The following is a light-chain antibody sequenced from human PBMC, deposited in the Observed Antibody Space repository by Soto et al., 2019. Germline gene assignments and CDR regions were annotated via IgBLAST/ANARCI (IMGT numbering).Light chain of an antibody. V-gene: IGLV1-36*01. CDR1: SSNIGNNA. Sequence: QSVLTQPPSVSEAPRQRVTISCSGSSSNIGNNAVNWYQQLPGKAPKLLIYYDDLLPSGVSDRFAGSKSGTSASLAISGLQSEDEADSYCAVWDDSLNDYVFGTGTKLTVL. J-gene: IGLJ1*01. CDR2: YDD. CDR3: AVWDDSLNDYV.